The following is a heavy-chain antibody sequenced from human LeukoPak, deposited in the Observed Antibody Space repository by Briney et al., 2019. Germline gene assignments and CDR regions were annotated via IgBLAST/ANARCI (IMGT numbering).Heavy chain of an antibody. CDR3: ARGPGRITIFGVVISWYYYGMDV. V-gene: IGHV4-34*01. J-gene: IGHJ6*02. CDR2: INHSGST. Sequence: SETLSLTCAVYGGSFSGYYWNWIRQPPGKGLEWIGEINHSGSTNYNPSLKSRVTISVDTSKNQFSLKLSSVTAADTAVYYCARGPGRITIFGVVISWYYYGMDVWGQGTTVTVSS. D-gene: IGHD3-3*01. CDR1: GGSFSGYY.